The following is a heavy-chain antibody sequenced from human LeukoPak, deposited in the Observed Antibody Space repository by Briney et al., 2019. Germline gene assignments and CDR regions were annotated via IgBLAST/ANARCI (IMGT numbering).Heavy chain of an antibody. CDR1: GLTFSSYS. D-gene: IGHD5-24*01. V-gene: IGHV3-21*01. CDR2: ISSSSSYI. Sequence: GGSLRLSCAASGLTFSSYSMNWVRQAPGKGLEWVSSISSSSSYIYYADSVKGRFTISRDNAKNSLYLQMNSLRAEDTAVYYCAAGYNSGLAYWGQGTLVTVSS. J-gene: IGHJ4*02. CDR3: AAGYNSGLAY.